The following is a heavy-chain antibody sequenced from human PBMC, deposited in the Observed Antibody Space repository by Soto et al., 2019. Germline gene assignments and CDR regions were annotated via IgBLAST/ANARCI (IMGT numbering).Heavy chain of an antibody. CDR3: ARSVAVPGAHIDY. J-gene: IGHJ4*02. D-gene: IGHD6-19*01. V-gene: IGHV4-59*01. CDR2: VYYTGST. CDR1: GGSISGSY. Sequence: SETLSLTCSVSGGSISGSYWNWIRQSPGKGLEWLGYVYYTGSTNYSPSLRSRVSISVDTSKNEFSLRLSSVTAADTAVYFCARSVAVPGAHIDYWGQGTQVTVSS.